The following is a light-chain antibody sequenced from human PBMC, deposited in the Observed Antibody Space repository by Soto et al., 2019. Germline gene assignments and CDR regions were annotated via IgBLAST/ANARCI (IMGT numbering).Light chain of an antibody. CDR2: AAS. J-gene: IGKJ3*01. Sequence: PGEGVTLSCRASQSVTVNSLAWYQQKPGQAPRLLIYAASTRAAAVPDRFTGSGSGSDFALTISRLEPEDFGVYYCQQYGDSPLTSGPGTKVDI. CDR1: QSVTVNS. CDR3: QQYGDSPLT. V-gene: IGKV3-20*01.